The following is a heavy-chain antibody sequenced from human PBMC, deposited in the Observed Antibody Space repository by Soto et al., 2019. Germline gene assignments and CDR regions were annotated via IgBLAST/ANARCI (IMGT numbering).Heavy chain of an antibody. V-gene: IGHV4-38-2*02. Sequence: SETLALRCAVSGDSMSSGYYWGWIRQPPGKGLEWIGSIYHSGSTYYNPSLKSRVTISVDTSKNQFSLKLSSVTAADTAVYYCAREGPLRYDILTGYYPFDYWGQGTLVSVPS. J-gene: IGHJ4*02. CDR1: GDSMSSGYY. D-gene: IGHD3-9*01. CDR2: IYHSGST. CDR3: AREGPLRYDILTGYYPFDY.